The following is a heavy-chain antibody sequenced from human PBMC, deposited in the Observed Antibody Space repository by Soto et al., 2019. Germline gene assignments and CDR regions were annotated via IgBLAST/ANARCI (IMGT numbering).Heavy chain of an antibody. J-gene: IGHJ5*02. Sequence: SETLSLTCTVSGGSISSGGYYWSWIRQHPGKGLEWIGYIYYSGSTYYNPSLKSRVTISVDTSKNQFSLKLSSVPAADTAVYYCARDKSDSKGTGSGRWFDPWGQGTLVTVSS. D-gene: IGHD3-22*01. CDR2: IYYSGST. CDR1: GGSISSGGYY. V-gene: IGHV4-31*02. CDR3: ARDKSDSKGTGSGRWFDP.